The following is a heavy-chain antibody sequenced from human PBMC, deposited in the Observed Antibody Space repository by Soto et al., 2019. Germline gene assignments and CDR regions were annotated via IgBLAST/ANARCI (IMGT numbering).Heavy chain of an antibody. CDR3: ARREIQGPIDY. J-gene: IGHJ4*02. V-gene: IGHV4-28*01. CDR1: GYSISTSNW. D-gene: IGHD1-26*01. CDR2: IYYSGTT. Sequence: SEAQSLTCAVSGYSISTSNWGGWTRQPPGKGLEWIGYIYYSGTTYYNPSLKSRVTMSVDTSKNQFSLKLTSVTAVDTAVYYCARREIQGPIDYWGQGTLVTVSS.